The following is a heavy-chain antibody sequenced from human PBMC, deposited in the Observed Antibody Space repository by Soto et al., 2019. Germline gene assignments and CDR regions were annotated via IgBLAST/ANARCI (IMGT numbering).Heavy chain of an antibody. Sequence: GGSLRLSCAASGFTFSSYAMHWVRQAPGKGLEWVALISYDGSDKDYADSVKGRFTISRDNSKNTLYLQMNSLRAEDTAVYYCAKGSYSSSRAWFDPWGQGTLVTVSS. CDR3: AKGSYSSSRAWFDP. D-gene: IGHD6-13*01. V-gene: IGHV3-30-3*01. CDR1: GFTFSSYA. CDR2: ISYDGSDK. J-gene: IGHJ5*02.